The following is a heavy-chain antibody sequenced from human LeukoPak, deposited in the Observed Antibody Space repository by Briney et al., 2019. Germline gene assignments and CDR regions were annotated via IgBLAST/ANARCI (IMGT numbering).Heavy chain of an antibody. J-gene: IGHJ4*02. CDR3: ARERSPYYYDSSGYYPLYYFDY. D-gene: IGHD3-22*01. CDR1: GGSFSGYY. V-gene: IGHV4-34*01. CDR2: INHCGST. Sequence: SETLSLTCAVYGGSFSGYYWSWIRQPPGKGLEWIGEINHCGSTNYNPSLKSRVTISVDTSKNQFSLKLSSVTAADTAVYYCARERSPYYYDSSGYYPLYYFDYWGQGTLVTVSS.